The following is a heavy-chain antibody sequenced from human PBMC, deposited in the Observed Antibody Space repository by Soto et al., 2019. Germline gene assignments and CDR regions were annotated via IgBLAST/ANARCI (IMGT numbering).Heavy chain of an antibody. CDR3: ASTRANGTVVVTHFDY. J-gene: IGHJ4*02. Sequence: SVKVSFKASGGTFSSYAISWVRQAPGQGLEWMGGIIPIFGTANYAQKFQGRVTITADKSTSTAYMELSSLRSEDTAVYYCASTRANGTVVVTHFDYWGQGTLVTVSS. V-gene: IGHV1-69*06. D-gene: IGHD3-22*01. CDR2: IIPIFGTA. CDR1: GGTFSSYA.